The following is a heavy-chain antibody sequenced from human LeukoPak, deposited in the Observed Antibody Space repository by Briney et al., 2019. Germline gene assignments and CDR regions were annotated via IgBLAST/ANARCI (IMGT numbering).Heavy chain of an antibody. J-gene: IGHJ4*02. CDR2: INPNSGGT. D-gene: IGHD5-12*01. CDR1: GDTFTGYY. Sequence: ASVKVSCKASGDTFTGYYMHWVRQAPGQGLEWMGWINPNSGGTNYAQKFQGRVAMTRDTSISTAYMELSRLRSDDTAVYYCARDFLYSGFFSYWGQGTLVTVSS. V-gene: IGHV1-2*02. CDR3: ARDFLYSGFFSY.